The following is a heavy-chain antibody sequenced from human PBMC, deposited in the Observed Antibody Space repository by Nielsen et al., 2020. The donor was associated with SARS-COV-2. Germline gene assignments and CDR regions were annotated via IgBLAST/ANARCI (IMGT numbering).Heavy chain of an antibody. Sequence: SETLSLTCAVYGGSFSGYHWSWIRQPPGKRLEWIGYMFYIGTANYNPSFQSRVTISVDTSKNQFSLKVNSVTAADTAVYYCVRIDMATISVDYWGRGTLVTVSS. J-gene: IGHJ4*02. V-gene: IGHV4-59*01. CDR3: VRIDMATISVDY. CDR1: GGSFSGYH. D-gene: IGHD5-24*01. CDR2: MFYIGTA.